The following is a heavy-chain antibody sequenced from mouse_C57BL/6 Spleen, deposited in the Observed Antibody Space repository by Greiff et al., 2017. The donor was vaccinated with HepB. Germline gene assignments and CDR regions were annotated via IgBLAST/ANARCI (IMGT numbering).Heavy chain of an antibody. J-gene: IGHJ2*01. CDR2: IDPETGGT. D-gene: IGHD2-12*01. CDR1: GYTFTDYE. Sequence: VQLQQSGAELVRPGASVTLSCKASGYTFTDYEMHWVKQTPVHGLEWIGAIDPETGGTAYNQKFKGKAILTADKSSSTAYMELRSLTSEDSAVYYCTRWNDPYYFDYWGQGTTLTVSS. CDR3: TRWNDPYYFDY. V-gene: IGHV1-15*01.